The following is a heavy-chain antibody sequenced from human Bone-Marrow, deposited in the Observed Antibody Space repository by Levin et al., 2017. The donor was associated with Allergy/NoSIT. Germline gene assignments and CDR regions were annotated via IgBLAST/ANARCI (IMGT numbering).Heavy chain of an antibody. Sequence: LSLTCAASGFTFSSYSMNWVRQAPGKGLEWVSSISSSSSYIYYADSVKGRFTISRDNAKNSLYLQMNSLRAEDTAVYYCARERFKGYSGIWGQGTMVTVSS. V-gene: IGHV3-21*01. CDR2: ISSSSSYI. CDR1: GFTFSSYS. CDR3: ARERFKGYSGI. D-gene: IGHD5-18*01. J-gene: IGHJ3*02.